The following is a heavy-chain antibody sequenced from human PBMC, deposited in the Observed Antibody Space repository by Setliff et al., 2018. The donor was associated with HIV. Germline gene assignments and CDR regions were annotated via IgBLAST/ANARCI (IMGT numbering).Heavy chain of an antibody. CDR2: IFYSGST. V-gene: IGHV4-39*01. J-gene: IGHJ5*02. D-gene: IGHD3-10*01. CDR1: GGSISSASYY. Sequence: KPSETLSLTCAVSGGSISSASYYWGWIRQPPGKGLEWIGSIFYSGSTYYNPSLKSRVTISVDTSKNQFSLNLSSVTAADTAVYYCATQITMVRGVVKWFDPWGQGTLVTVSS. CDR3: ATQITMVRGVVKWFDP.